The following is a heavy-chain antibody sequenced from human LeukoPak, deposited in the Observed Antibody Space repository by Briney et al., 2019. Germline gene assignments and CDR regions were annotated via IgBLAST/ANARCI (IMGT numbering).Heavy chain of an antibody. CDR1: GHFISSGYY. D-gene: IGHD3-22*01. V-gene: IGHV4-38-2*02. CDR2: IYHSGRT. Sequence: SETLSLTCIVSGHFISSGYYWGWIRQPPAKGREWMGSIYHSGRTYYNPSLKSRDTISLDTSKTQFSLKLSSVTAADTAVYYCARARRGDYYDSSDYYDYWGQGTLVTVSS. J-gene: IGHJ4*02. CDR3: ARARRGDYYDSSDYYDY.